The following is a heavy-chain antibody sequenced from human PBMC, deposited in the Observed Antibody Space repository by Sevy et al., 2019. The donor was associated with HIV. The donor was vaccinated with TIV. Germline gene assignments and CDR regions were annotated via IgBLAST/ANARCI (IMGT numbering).Heavy chain of an antibody. CDR3: ARDTYSSSSVFDY. D-gene: IGHD6-6*01. CDR1: GFTFRSYG. Sequence: GGSLRLSCAASGFTFRSYGMHWVRQAPGKGLEWVAFIRYDGTTKYYADSVKGRFTISRDNSKNTLYLQMNSLRAEDTAVYYCARDTYSSSSVFDYWGQGTLVTVSS. CDR2: IRYDGTTK. J-gene: IGHJ4*02. V-gene: IGHV3-30*02.